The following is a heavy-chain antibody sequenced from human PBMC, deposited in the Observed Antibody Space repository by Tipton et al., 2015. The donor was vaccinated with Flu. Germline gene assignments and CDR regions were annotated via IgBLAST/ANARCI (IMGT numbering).Heavy chain of an antibody. Sequence: TLSLTCSVSGASISSGRYYWTWVRQPAGQGLEWVGRIYTSGSTNYNASLRSRAAISMDTSKNLFSLKLRSVTAADTAVYFCARATWSSNAFDIWGQGTMVNGS. CDR3: ARATWSSNAFDI. J-gene: IGHJ3*02. CDR2: IYTSGST. D-gene: IGHD2-15*01. CDR1: GASISSGRYY. V-gene: IGHV4-61*02.